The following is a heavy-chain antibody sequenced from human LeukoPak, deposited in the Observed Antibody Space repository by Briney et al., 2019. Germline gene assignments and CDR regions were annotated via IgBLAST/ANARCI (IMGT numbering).Heavy chain of an antibody. V-gene: IGHV3-21*01. J-gene: IGHJ4*02. CDR2: ISSSSSYI. Sequence: GGSLRLSCAASGFTFSSYSMNWVRQAPGKGLEWVSSISSSSSYIYYADSVRGRFTISRDNAKNSLYLQMNSLRAEDTAVYYCARDPSKTYYYDSSGYDWGQGTLVTVSS. D-gene: IGHD3-22*01. CDR3: ARDPSKTYYYDSSGYD. CDR1: GFTFSSYS.